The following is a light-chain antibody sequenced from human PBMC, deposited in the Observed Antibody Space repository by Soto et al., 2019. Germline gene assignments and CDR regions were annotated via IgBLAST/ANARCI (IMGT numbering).Light chain of an antibody. CDR2: GTS. J-gene: IGKJ1*01. CDR1: QTISSNY. V-gene: IGKV3-20*01. Sequence: EIVLTQSPGTLSVSPGERATLSCRASQTISSNYLAWYQQKPGQAPSLLIYGTSSRATGIPDRCSGSGSGTHCTLTISSREPADSDISYCQQYGRWTFGQGTKVEIK. CDR3: QQYGRWT.